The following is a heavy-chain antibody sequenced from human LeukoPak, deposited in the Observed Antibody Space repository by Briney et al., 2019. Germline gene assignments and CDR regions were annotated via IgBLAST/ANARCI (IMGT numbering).Heavy chain of an antibody. D-gene: IGHD5-12*01. CDR1: GFTFSSYA. CDR2: ISAGGGST. CDR3: ASQTSGYSGYSSHY. J-gene: IGHJ4*02. Sequence: GGSLRLSCAASGFTFSSYAMSWVRQAPGKGLDWVSAISAGGGSTSYADSVKGRFTISRDNSKNTLYLQMNSLRAVDTAVYYCASQTSGYSGYSSHYWGQGTLVTVSS. V-gene: IGHV3-23*01.